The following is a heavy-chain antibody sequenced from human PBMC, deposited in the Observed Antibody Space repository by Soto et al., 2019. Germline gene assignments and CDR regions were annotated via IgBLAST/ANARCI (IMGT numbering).Heavy chain of an antibody. Sequence: GGSLRLSCAASGFTFDDYAMHWVRQAPGKGLEWVSGISWNSGSIGYADSVKGRFTISRDNAKNSLYLQMNSLRAEDTALYYCAKAGGGYCSGGSCYGVLDYYYYYMDVWGKGTTVTVSS. V-gene: IGHV3-9*01. J-gene: IGHJ6*03. CDR1: GFTFDDYA. CDR2: ISWNSGSI. CDR3: AKAGGGYCSGGSCYGVLDYYYYYMDV. D-gene: IGHD2-15*01.